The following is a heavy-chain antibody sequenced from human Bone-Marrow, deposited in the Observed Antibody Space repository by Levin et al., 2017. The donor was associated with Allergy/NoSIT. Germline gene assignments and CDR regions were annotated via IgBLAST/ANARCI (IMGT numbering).Heavy chain of an antibody. J-gene: IGHJ4*02. CDR2: LGWNGALK. CDR3: AKDWASTSTRYQGGTFDH. Sequence: GGSLRLSCAASGFTFDDYAMHWVRQVPGKGLEWVSGLGWNGALKGYADAVKGRFTISRDNAKNSLFLQMDRLRAEDTDLYFCAKDWASTSTRYQGGTFDHWGQGTLVTVSS. V-gene: IGHV3-9*01. D-gene: IGHD2-2*01. CDR1: GFTFDDYA.